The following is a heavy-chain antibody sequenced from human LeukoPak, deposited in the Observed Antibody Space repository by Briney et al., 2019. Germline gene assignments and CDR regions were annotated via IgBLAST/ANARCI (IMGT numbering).Heavy chain of an antibody. CDR2: ISGSGENT. D-gene: IGHD3-10*01. Sequence: PGGSLRLSCAASGFTFSSHGMSWVRQAPAQGLEWPSGISGSGENTYNADSVKGRFTISRDNSRRTLYLQMNNLRVEDTAVYYCVRDRLNYASGYFDYWGQGTLVTVSS. CDR3: VRDRLNYASGYFDY. CDR1: GFTFSSHG. V-gene: IGHV3-23*01. J-gene: IGHJ4*02.